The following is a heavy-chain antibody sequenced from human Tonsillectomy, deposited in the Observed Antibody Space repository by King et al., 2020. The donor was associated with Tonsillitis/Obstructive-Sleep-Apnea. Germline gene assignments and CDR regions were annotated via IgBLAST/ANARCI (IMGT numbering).Heavy chain of an antibody. CDR2: IGPSDSYT. CDR3: ARHPDIVVVPAAP. V-gene: IGHV5-10-1*01. CDR1: GYSFTSYW. Sequence: VQLVESGAEVKKPGESLRISCKGSGYSFTSYWISWVRQMPGKGLEWMGRIGPSDSYTNYSPSFQGHVTILADKSISTAYLQWNSLKASDTAVYYCARHPDIVVVPAAPWGQGTLVTVSS. D-gene: IGHD2-2*01. J-gene: IGHJ5*02.